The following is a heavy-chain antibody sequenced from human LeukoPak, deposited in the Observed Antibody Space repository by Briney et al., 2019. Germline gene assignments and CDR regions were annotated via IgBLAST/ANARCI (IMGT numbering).Heavy chain of an antibody. CDR2: INHSGSN. Sequence: PSETLSLTCAVYGGSFSGYYWSWIRQPPGKGLEWIGEINHSGSNNYNPSLKSRVTISVDTSKNQFSLKLSSVTAADTAMYYCARNLPPYSGGDCDSEAGDYWGQGTLVTVSS. J-gene: IGHJ4*02. V-gene: IGHV4-34*01. CDR3: ARNLPPYSGGDCDSEAGDY. CDR1: GGSFSGYY. D-gene: IGHD2-21*02.